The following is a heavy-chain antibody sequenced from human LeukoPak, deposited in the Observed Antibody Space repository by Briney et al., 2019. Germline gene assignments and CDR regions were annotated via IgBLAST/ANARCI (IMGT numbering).Heavy chain of an antibody. Sequence: ASVKVSCKASGYTFTSYYMHWVRQAPGQGLEWMGIIDPSGGSTSYAQKFQGRVTMTRDTSTSTVYMELSSLRSEDTAVYYCARDQGPIAAPYYYYYYMDVWGKGTTVTVSS. J-gene: IGHJ6*03. V-gene: IGHV1-46*01. D-gene: IGHD6-13*01. CDR3: ARDQGPIAAPYYYYYYMDV. CDR1: GYTFTSYY. CDR2: IDPSGGST.